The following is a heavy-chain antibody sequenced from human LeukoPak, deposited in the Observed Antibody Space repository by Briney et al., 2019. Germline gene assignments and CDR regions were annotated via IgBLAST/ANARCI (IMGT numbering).Heavy chain of an antibody. Sequence: SETLSLTCAVYRGSFSGYYWTWIRQSPGQGLEWIGEINHSGTTNYNPSLKSRVTISIDTSKNQFSLKLSSVTAADTAVYYCARGPTIDYDILTGYYYFDYWGQGTQVTVSS. J-gene: IGHJ4*02. CDR2: INHSGTT. CDR1: RGSFSGYY. D-gene: IGHD3-9*01. V-gene: IGHV4-34*01. CDR3: ARGPTIDYDILTGYYYFDY.